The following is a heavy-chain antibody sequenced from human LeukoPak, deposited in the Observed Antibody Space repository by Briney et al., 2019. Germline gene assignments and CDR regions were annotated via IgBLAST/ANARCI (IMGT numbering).Heavy chain of an antibody. CDR2: ISSNGGST. Sequence: PGGSLRLSCAVSGFTFDDYAMSWVRQPPGKGLEYVSAISSNGGSTFYANSVKGRFTISRDNAENTLYLQMGSLRAEDMAVYYCARAEAGHYFDYWGQGTLVTVSS. CDR3: ARAEAGHYFDY. D-gene: IGHD6-19*01. CDR1: GFTFDDYA. V-gene: IGHV3-64*01. J-gene: IGHJ4*02.